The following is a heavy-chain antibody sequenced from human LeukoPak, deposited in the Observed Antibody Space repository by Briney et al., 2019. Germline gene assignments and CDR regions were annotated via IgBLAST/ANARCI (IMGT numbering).Heavy chain of an antibody. J-gene: IGHJ5*02. CDR2: ISYDGSNK. V-gene: IGHV3-30*18. Sequence: PGGSLRLSCAASGFTFSSYGMHWVRQAPGKGLEWVAVISYDGSNKYYADSVKGRFTISRDNSKNTLYLQMNSLRAEDTAVYYCAKDPPNCSGGSCYIGWFDPWGQGTLVTVSS. CDR3: AKDPPNCSGGSCYIGWFDP. CDR1: GFTFSSYG. D-gene: IGHD2-15*01.